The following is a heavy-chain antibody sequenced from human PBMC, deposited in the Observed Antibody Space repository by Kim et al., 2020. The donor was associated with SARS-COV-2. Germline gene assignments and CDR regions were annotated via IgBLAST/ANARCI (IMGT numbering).Heavy chain of an antibody. D-gene: IGHD3-22*01. Sequence: YNPSLMSRVTILVDTSKNQFSLKLRYVTAADTAVYYCARYSADSRRTGFDPWGQGSLVTVSS. V-gene: IGHV4-59*10. CDR3: ARYSADSRRTGFDP. J-gene: IGHJ5*02.